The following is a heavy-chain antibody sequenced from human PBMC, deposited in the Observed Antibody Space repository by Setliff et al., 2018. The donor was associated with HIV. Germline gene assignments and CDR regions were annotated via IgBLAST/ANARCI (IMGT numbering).Heavy chain of an antibody. Sequence: PSETLSLTCTVSGGSISSRSYYWGWIRQPAGKGLEWIGRIYASGSTNYNPSLKSRVTTSVDTSKNQFSLKLGSVTAADTAMYYCARATYYYDSSGYYYKSYYFDYWGQGTLVTVSS. CDR3: ARATYYYDSSGYYYKSYYFDY. CDR1: GGSISSRSYY. V-gene: IGHV4-61*02. J-gene: IGHJ4*02. CDR2: IYASGST. D-gene: IGHD3-22*01.